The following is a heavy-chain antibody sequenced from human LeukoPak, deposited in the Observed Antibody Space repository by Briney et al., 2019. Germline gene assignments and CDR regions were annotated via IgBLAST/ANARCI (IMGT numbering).Heavy chain of an antibody. Sequence: KPSETLSLTCTVSGGSISSYYWSWIRQPAGKGLEWIGRIYTSGSTNYNPSLKSRVTISVDTSKNQFSLKLSSVTAADTAVYYCARASLYYDFWSGYTYFDYWGQGTLVTVSS. CDR2: IYTSGST. CDR3: ARASLYYDFWSGYTYFDY. D-gene: IGHD3-3*01. J-gene: IGHJ4*02. CDR1: GGSISSYY. V-gene: IGHV4-4*07.